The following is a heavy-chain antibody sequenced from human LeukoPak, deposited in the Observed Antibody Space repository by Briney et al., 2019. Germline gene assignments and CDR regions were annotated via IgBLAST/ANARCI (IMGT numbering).Heavy chain of an antibody. V-gene: IGHV3-30-3*01. J-gene: IGHJ4*02. CDR2: ISYDGSNK. D-gene: IGHD6-19*01. CDR3: AKVRAPSGWFNSDY. CDR1: GFTFSSYA. Sequence: GRSLRLSCAASGFTFSSYAMHWVRQAPGKGLEWVAVISYDGSNKYYADSVKGRFTISRDNSKNTLYLQMNSLRVEDTAAYYCAKVRAPSGWFNSDYWGQGTLVTVSS.